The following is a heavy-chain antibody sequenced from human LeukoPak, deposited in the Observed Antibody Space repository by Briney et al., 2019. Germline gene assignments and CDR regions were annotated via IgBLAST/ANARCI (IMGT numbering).Heavy chain of an antibody. CDR2: ISAYNGNT. J-gene: IGHJ4*02. Sequence: EASVKVSCKASGYTFTSYGISWVRQAPGQGLEWMGWISAYNGNTNYAQKLQGRVTMTTDTSTSTAYMELRSLRSDDTAVYYCARDFRVGGWYGLGREFDYWGQGTLVTVSS. D-gene: IGHD6-19*01. V-gene: IGHV1-18*01. CDR3: ARDFRVGGWYGLGREFDY. CDR1: GYTFTSYG.